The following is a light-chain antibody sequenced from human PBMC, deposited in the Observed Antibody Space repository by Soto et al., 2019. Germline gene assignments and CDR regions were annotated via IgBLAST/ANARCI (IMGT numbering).Light chain of an antibody. CDR2: DAS. Sequence: EIVMTQSPATLSVSPGERVTLSCRSSQSVSGSLAWYQQNPGQAPRLLIYDASDRATGIPARFSGSGSGTEFTLTISSLQSEDFAVYYCQQYNSWPWTFGQGTKVEIK. CDR1: QSVSGS. CDR3: QQYNSWPWT. J-gene: IGKJ1*01. V-gene: IGKV3-15*01.